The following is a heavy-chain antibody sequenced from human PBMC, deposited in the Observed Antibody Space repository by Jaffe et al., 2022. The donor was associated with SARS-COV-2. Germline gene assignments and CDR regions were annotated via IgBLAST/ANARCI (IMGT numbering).Heavy chain of an antibody. Sequence: QLQLQESGPGLLKPSETLSLTCTVSGGSISTSSYYWGWIRQPPGKGLERIGSVYYSGNAYYNASLRSRATISVDTSKNQFSLKLRSVTAADTAVYYCARQSGSYYWYSDLWGRGTLVTVSP. J-gene: IGHJ2*01. CDR2: VYYSGNA. V-gene: IGHV4-39*01. D-gene: IGHD1-26*01. CDR1: GGSISTSSYY. CDR3: ARQSGSYYWYSDL.